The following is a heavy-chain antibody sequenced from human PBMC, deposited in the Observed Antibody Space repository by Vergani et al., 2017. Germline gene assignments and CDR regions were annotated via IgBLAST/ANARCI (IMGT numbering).Heavy chain of an antibody. J-gene: IGHJ4*02. CDR2: FSHIFGTA. CDR1: GGTFSIYA. Sequence: QVQLVQSGAEVKKPGSSVKVSCKASGGTFSIYAISWVRQAPGQGLEWMGRFSHIFGTANDAQKFQGRVTITADESTSTAYMELSSLRSEDTAVYYCWRPAAGSGDGDYWGQGTLVTVSS. V-gene: IGHV1-69*18. D-gene: IGHD6-13*01. CDR3: WRPAAGSGDGDY.